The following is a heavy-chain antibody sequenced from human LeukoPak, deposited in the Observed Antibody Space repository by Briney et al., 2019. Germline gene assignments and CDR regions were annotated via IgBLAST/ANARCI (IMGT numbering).Heavy chain of an antibody. D-gene: IGHD5-18*01. CDR2: ISSSGSTI. V-gene: IGHV3-11*01. CDR3: ARDLSGITGYTYGRGIDY. J-gene: IGHJ4*02. Sequence: GGSLRLSCAASGFTFSDYYMSWIRQAPGKGLEWVSYISSSGSTIYYADSVKGRFTISRDNTKTSLYLQMNSLRAEETAVYYCARDLSGITGYTYGRGIDYWGQGTLVTVSS. CDR1: GFTFSDYY.